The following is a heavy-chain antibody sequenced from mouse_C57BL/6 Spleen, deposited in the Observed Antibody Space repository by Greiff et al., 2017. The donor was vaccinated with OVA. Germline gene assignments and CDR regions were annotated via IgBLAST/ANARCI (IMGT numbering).Heavy chain of an antibody. Sequence: EVQLQQSGAELAKPGASVKLSCKASGYTFTSYWMHWVKQRTEQGLEWIGRIDPEDGETKYAPKFQGKATITADTSSNTAYLQLSSLTSEDTAVYYCARTNSNYVSAWFAYWGQGTLVTVSA. CDR1: GYTFTSYW. D-gene: IGHD2-5*01. CDR2: IDPEDGET. J-gene: IGHJ3*01. V-gene: IGHV14-2*01. CDR3: ARTNSNYVSAWFAY.